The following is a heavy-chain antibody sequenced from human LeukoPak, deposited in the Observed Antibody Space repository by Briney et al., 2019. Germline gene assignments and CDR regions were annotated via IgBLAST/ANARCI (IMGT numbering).Heavy chain of an antibody. J-gene: IGHJ4*02. V-gene: IGHV3-11*04. Sequence: PGGSLRLSCAASGFTFSDYYMSWIRQAPGKGLEWVSYISSSGSTIYYADSVKGRFTISRDNAKNSLYLQMNSLRAEDTAVYYCARVHNYDILTGSLDYWGQGTLVTVSS. CDR1: GFTFSDYY. CDR2: ISSSGSTI. D-gene: IGHD3-9*01. CDR3: ARVHNYDILTGSLDY.